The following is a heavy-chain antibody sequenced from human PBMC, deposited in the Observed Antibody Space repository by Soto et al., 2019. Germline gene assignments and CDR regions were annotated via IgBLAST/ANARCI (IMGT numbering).Heavy chain of an antibody. CDR1: GFTFSSYG. CDR2: ISYDGSKK. D-gene: IGHD3-9*01. Sequence: GGSLRLSCAASGFTFSSYGMHWVRQAPGKGLEWVAVISYDGSKKYYADSVKGRFTISRDNSKNTLYLQMNSLRAEDTAVYYCARDTEHYDVTGYYSDLRDWGQGALVTVAS. J-gene: IGHJ4*02. CDR3: ARDTEHYDVTGYYSDLRD. V-gene: IGHV3-30*03.